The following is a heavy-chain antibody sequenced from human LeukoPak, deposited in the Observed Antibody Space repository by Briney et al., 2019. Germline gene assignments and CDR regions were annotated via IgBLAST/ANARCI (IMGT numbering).Heavy chain of an antibody. Sequence: GGSLRLSCAASGFTFSSYGMHWVRQAPGKGLEWVAVISYDGSNKYYADSVKGRFTISRDNSKNTLYLQMNSLRAEDTAVYYCARDPGITIFGVDRNGMDVWGQGTTVTVSS. CDR1: GFTFSSYG. D-gene: IGHD3-3*01. J-gene: IGHJ6*02. CDR2: ISYDGSNK. CDR3: ARDPGITIFGVDRNGMDV. V-gene: IGHV3-30*03.